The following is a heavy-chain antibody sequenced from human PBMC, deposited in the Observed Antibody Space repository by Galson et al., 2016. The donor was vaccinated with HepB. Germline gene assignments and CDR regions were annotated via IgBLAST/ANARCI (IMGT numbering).Heavy chain of an antibody. D-gene: IGHD3-16*01. CDR3: ARHWGRNSRIDY. J-gene: IGHJ4*02. V-gene: IGHV4-59*08. CDR1: GGAMRTFY. Sequence: SETLSLTCSVSGGAMRTFYWSWIRQSPGKGLEWIGYIYHSGTTYYNPSLKGRVTISIDTWNNKFSLKMTGMTASDTAVHYCARHWGRNSRIDYWGQGTLVTVSS. CDR2: IYHSGTT.